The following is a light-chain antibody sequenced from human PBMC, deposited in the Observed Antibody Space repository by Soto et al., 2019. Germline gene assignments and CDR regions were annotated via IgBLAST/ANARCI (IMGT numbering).Light chain of an antibody. CDR2: DVS. V-gene: IGLV2-14*03. Sequence: QSTMTPPASVSGSPGQLFSISFTGTSSDVGGYNYVSWYQHQPGKAPKLVIFDVSDRPSGISNRLSGYKSGNTASLNISGLRLEDVVDYYCSSFTNFILQDFGTGT. CDR1: SSDVGGYNY. J-gene: IGLJ1*01. CDR3: SSFTNFILQD.